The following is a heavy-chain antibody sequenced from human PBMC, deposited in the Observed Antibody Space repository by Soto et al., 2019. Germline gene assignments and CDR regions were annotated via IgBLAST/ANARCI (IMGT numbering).Heavy chain of an antibody. D-gene: IGHD3-16*02. CDR2: IIPIFGTA. CDR3: AREVVWGSYRFYPGNAFDI. Sequence: NLDGKGAGCAFSCYAIRWLRQATRQGLEWMGGIIPIFGTANYAQKFQGRVTITADESTSTAYMELSSLRSEDTAVYYCAREVVWGSYRFYPGNAFDIWGQGTMVTVSS. J-gene: IGHJ3*02. CDR1: GCAFSCYA. V-gene: IGHV1-69*01.